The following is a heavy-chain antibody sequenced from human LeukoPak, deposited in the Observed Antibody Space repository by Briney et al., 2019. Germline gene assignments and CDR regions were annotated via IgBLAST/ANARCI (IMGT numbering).Heavy chain of an antibody. CDR3: ARVGRSYGYEGYYFDY. V-gene: IGHV3-7*01. D-gene: IGHD5-18*01. Sequence: PGGSLRLSCEASGFSFSTYWMSWVRQAPGKGLEWVANIKQDGSVKYYVDSVKGRFTISRDNAKNTLYLQMNSLRAEDTAVYYCARVGRSYGYEGYYFDYWGQGTLVTVSS. J-gene: IGHJ4*02. CDR2: IKQDGSVK. CDR1: GFSFSTYW.